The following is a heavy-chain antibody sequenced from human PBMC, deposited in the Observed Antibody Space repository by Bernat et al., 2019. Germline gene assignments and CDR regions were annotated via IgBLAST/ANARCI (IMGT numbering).Heavy chain of an antibody. CDR1: GYTLTELS. CDR2: FDPEDGET. CDR3: ATSRAIVVVVAAPDAFDI. V-gene: IGHV1-24*01. D-gene: IGHD2-15*01. Sequence: QVQLVQSGAEVKKPGASVKVSCKVSGYTLTELSMHWVRQAPGKGLEWMGGFDPEDGETIYAQKFQGRVTMTEDTSTDTAYMELSRLRSEDTAVYYCATSRAIVVVVAAPDAFDIWGQGTMVTVSS. J-gene: IGHJ3*02.